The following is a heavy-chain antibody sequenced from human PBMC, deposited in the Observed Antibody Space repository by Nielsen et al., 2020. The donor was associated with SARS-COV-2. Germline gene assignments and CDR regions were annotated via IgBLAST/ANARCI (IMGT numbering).Heavy chain of an antibody. J-gene: IGHJ4*02. D-gene: IGHD6-19*01. CDR1: GFTFSSYA. V-gene: IGHV3-30-3*01. CDR2: ISYDGSNK. Sequence: GESLKISCAASGFTFSSYAMHWVRQAPGKGLEWVAVISYDGSNKYYADSVKGRFTISRDNSKNTLYLQMNSLRAEDTAVYYCARDASSSGYLLYYFDYWGQGTLVTVSS. CDR3: ARDASSSGYLLYYFDY.